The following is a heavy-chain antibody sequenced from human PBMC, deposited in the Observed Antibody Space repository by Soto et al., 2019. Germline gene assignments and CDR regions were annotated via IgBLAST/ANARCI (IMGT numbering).Heavy chain of an antibody. Sequence: GGSLRLSCAASGFSFGAYAMSWVRQAPGKGLEWVSGIGGRGGSTYYADSVKGRFTISRDYSKNTLYLQMNSLRAEDTAVYYCAKDRSWQLAYFDFWGQGTLVTVSS. CDR2: IGGRGGST. CDR3: AKDRSWQLAYFDF. J-gene: IGHJ4*02. V-gene: IGHV3-23*01. CDR1: GFSFGAYA. D-gene: IGHD6-13*01.